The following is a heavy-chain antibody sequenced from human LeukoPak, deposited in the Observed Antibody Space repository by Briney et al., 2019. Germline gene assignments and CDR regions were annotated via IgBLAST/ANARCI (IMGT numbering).Heavy chain of an antibody. CDR1: GGSISSLSYY. D-gene: IGHD6-19*01. J-gene: IGHJ4*02. Sequence: PSETLSLTCSVSGGSISSLSYYWGWVRQPPGKGLEWIGSIYYGGRTYCNPSLKSRVTMPVDTSKNQFSLKLSSVTAADTAIYYCATSVTSSSGWYYGYWGQGSLVTVSS. CDR3: ATSVTSSSGWYYGY. CDR2: IYYGGRT. V-gene: IGHV4-39*01.